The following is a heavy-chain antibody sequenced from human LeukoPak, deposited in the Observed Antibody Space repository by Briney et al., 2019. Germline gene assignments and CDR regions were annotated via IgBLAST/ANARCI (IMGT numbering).Heavy chain of an antibody. J-gene: IGHJ6*02. CDR3: AKDIGVVPAAYYYYGMDV. CDR1: GFTFDDYA. Sequence: GGSLRLSCAASGFTFDDYAMHWVRQAPGKGLEWVSGISWNSGSIGYADSVKGRFTISRDNAKNSLYLQMNSLRAEDTALYYCAKDIGVVPAAYYYYGMDVWGQGTTVTVSS. V-gene: IGHV3-9*01. D-gene: IGHD2-2*01. CDR2: ISWNSGSI.